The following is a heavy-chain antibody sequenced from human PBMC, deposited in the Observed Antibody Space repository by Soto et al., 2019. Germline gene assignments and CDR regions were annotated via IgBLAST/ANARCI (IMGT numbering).Heavy chain of an antibody. CDR1: GGAIGGYY. D-gene: IGHD3-10*01. J-gene: IGHJ5*02. V-gene: IGHV4-59*01. CDR2: VYYSGSV. CDR3: ARRLNLGSFDH. Sequence: SETLSLTCSLSGGAIGGYYWSWIRQPPGKTLEWIGFVYYSGSVSYNPSLKGRASISVDRSKNQFSLRLTSVTAADTAVYYCARRLNLGSFDHWGQGTLVTVSS.